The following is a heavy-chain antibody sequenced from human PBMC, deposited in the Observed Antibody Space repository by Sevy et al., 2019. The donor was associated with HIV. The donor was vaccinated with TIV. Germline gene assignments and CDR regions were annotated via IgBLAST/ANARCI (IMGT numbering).Heavy chain of an antibody. CDR1: GFTFSNAW. J-gene: IGHJ6*02. CDR3: TTDGAFCSGGSCYLDFYYGMDG. D-gene: IGHD2-15*01. V-gene: IGHV3-15*01. CDR2: IKSKTDGGTT. Sequence: GGSLRLSCAASGFTFSNAWMSWVRQAPGKGLEWVGRIKSKTDGGTTDYAAPVKGRFTISRDDSKNTLYLQMNSLKTGENAVYYRTTDGAFCSGGSCYLDFYYGMDGWGQGTTVTVSS.